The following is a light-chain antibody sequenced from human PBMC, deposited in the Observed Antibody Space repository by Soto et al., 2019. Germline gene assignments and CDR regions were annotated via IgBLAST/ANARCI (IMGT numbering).Light chain of an antibody. Sequence: EIVLTQSPATLSLSPGERATLSCRASQSVRNYLAWYQQXXXQAPRLLIYDASNRATGIPARXXXSXSXXXXTLTISSLEPEDFAVYYCQQRSNLYGFGQGTKLEIK. J-gene: IGKJ2*03. CDR3: QQRSNLYG. V-gene: IGKV3-11*01. CDR1: QSVRNY. CDR2: DAS.